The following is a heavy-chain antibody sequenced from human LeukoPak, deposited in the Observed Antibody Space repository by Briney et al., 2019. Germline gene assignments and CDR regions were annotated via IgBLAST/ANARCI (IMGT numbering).Heavy chain of an antibody. J-gene: IGHJ4*02. D-gene: IGHD1-1*01. V-gene: IGHV3-21*01. CDR2: ISSSSSSI. CDR1: GFTFSGYT. CDR3: ARSGYNWNDVIFFDY. Sequence: GSLRLSCAASGFTFSGYTMNWVRQAPGKGLEWVSSISSSSSSIYYADSVKRRFTISRDNAKNSLYLQMNSLRAEDTAVYYCARSGYNWNDVIFFDYWGQGTLVTVSS.